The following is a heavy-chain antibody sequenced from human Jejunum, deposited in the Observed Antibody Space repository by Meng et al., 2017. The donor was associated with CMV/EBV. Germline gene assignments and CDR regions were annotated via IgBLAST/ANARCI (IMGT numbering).Heavy chain of an antibody. V-gene: IGHV4-34*01. J-gene: IGHJ4*01. D-gene: IGHD2-21*01. Sequence: VYGGSFRAFSWTWFRQAPGKGLGWIGEIHHSGSTNYKPSLKSRVTVSGDTSRKQFSLKMTSVTAADTAVYYCARRGGGDYPFYFDYWGRGTPVTVSS. CDR2: IHHSGST. CDR1: GGSFRAFS. CDR3: ARRGGGDYPFYFDY.